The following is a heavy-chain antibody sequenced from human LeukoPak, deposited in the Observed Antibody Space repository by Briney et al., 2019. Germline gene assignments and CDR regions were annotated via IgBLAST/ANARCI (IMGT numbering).Heavy chain of an antibody. D-gene: IGHD3-9*01. CDR3: ARESITIFWPETAPYYYYYGMDV. Sequence: ASVKVSCKASGYTFTSYGISWVRQAPGQGLDWMGWISAYNGNTHYAQKLQGRVTMTTDTSTSTAYVELRSLRSDDTAVYYCARESITIFWPETAPYYYYYGMDVWGQGTTVTVSS. CDR1: GYTFTSYG. CDR2: ISAYNGNT. J-gene: IGHJ6*02. V-gene: IGHV1-18*01.